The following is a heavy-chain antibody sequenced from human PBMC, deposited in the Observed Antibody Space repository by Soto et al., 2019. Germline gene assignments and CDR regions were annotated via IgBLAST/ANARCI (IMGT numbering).Heavy chain of an antibody. CDR1: GFTFSSYA. CDR2: LSGSGGST. CDR3: ATEYSQYDILPGHYPYDYYVMDV. D-gene: IGHD3-9*01. V-gene: IGHV3-23*01. J-gene: IGHJ6*02. Sequence: GGSLRLSCAASGFTFSSYAMSWVRQAPGKGLEWVSALSGSGGSTYYADSVKGRFTISRDNSKNTLYLQMNSLRAEDTAVYYCATEYSQYDILPGHYPYDYYVMDVWGQGNMVTVSS.